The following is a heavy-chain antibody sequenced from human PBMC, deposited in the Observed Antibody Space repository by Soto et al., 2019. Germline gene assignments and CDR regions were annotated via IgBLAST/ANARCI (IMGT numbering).Heavy chain of an antibody. Sequence: QVQLVQSGAEVKKPGASVKVSCKASGYTFTSYYMHWVRQAPGQGLEWMGIINPSGGSTSYAQKLQGRVSMISDTSASTVYIELGRLRVEHTAEYYCARACYSGYALYFQHCAQGTLVSVPS. J-gene: IGHJ1*01. CDR2: INPSGGST. V-gene: IGHV1-46*03. CDR3: ARACYSGYALYFQH. CDR1: GYTFTSYY. D-gene: IGHD5-12*01.